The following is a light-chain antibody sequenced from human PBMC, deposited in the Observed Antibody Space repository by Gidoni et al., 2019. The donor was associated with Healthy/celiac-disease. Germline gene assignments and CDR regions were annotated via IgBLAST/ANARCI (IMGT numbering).Light chain of an antibody. V-gene: IGKV1-39*01. CDR3: QQSYSTLGT. CDR1: QSISSY. Sequence: DIQMTQSPSSLSASVGDRVTITCRASQSISSYLNWYQQKPGKAPKLLIDAASSLQSRVPSRFSGSGSGTDFTLTISSLQPEDFATYYCQQSYSTLGTFGQGTKLEIK. J-gene: IGKJ2*01. CDR2: AAS.